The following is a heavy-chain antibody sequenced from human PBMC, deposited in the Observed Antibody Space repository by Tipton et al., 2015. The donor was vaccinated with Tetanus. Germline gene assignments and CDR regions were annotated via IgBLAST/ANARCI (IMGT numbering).Heavy chain of an antibody. CDR1: GFSVSNNY. D-gene: IGHD2-8*01. CDR3: ARDRRHCTDGVCYSFVLS. Sequence: SLRLSCAASGFSVSNNYMSWARQAPGKGLEWVSVIYIGGSIYYTDSVKGRFTISRDNSKNTLFLQMNSLRVEDTAVYYCARDRRHCTDGVCYSFVLSWGQGTLVTVSS. J-gene: IGHJ5*02. V-gene: IGHV3-53*01. CDR2: IYIGGSI.